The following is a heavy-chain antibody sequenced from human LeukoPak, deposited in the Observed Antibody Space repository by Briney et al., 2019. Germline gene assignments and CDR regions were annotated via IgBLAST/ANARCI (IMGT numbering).Heavy chain of an antibody. CDR2: ISSSGSTI. V-gene: IGHV3-11*01. J-gene: IGHJ3*02. CDR1: GFTFSDYY. CDR3: ARSGSYAEDAFDI. Sequence: GALRLSCAASGFTFSDYYMSWIRPAPGKGLEWVSYISSSGSTIYYADSVKGRFTISRDNAKNSLYLRMNSLRAEDTAVYYCARSGSYAEDAFDIWGQGTMVTVSS. D-gene: IGHD1-26*01.